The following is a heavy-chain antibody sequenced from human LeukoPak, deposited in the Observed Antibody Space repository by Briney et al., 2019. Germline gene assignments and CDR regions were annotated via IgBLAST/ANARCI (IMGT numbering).Heavy chain of an antibody. CDR2: IKQDESER. J-gene: IGHJ3*01. V-gene: IGHV3-7*01. CDR3: ARATTGGDFDL. CDR1: GFNFRDYW. D-gene: IGHD1/OR15-1a*01. Sequence: GGSLRLSCAASGFNFRDYWMTWVRQAPGKGLEWVANIKQDESERYYMDSVKGRFTIFRDNAKNSLYLQMNNLSGDDTAVYYCARATTGGDFDLWGQGALVSVSS.